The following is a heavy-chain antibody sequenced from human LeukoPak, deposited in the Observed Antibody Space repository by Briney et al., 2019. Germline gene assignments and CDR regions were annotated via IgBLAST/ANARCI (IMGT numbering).Heavy chain of an antibody. Sequence: ASVKVSCKASGYTFTSYYMHWVRQAPGQGLEWMGIINPSGGSTSYAQKFQGRVTMTRDTSTSTVYMELSSLRSEDTAVYYCAKGGGRPVYYYYGMDVWGQGTTVTVSS. CDR2: INPSGGST. D-gene: IGHD1-26*01. CDR3: AKGGGRPVYYYYGMDV. V-gene: IGHV1-46*01. CDR1: GYTFTSYY. J-gene: IGHJ6*02.